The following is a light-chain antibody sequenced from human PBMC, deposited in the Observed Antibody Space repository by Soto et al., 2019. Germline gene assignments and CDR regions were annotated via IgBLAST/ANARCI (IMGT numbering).Light chain of an antibody. CDR3: QRFGTSPPWT. J-gene: IGKJ1*01. CDR2: DAS. V-gene: IGKV3-11*01. CDR1: QDIGSA. Sequence: EVVLTQSPATLSVSPGDRATLSCRASQDIGSAVAWYHQRSGQAPRLLIFDASIRASGIPARFSGSGSGTDFTLTISSLEPEDFAVYYCQRFGTSPPWTFGQGTKVDIK.